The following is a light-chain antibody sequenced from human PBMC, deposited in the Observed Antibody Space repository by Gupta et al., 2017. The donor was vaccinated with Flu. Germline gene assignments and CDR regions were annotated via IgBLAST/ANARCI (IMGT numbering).Light chain of an antibody. CDR1: QSVSSSY. Sequence: EIVLTHSPGTLSLSPGERATLSCRASQSVSSSYLAWYQQKPGQAPRLLIYGASTTATGIPDRFSGSGSGTDFTLSISRLEPEDFAVYYCQQYGSSPFTFGGGTKVQIK. CDR2: GAS. V-gene: IGKV3-20*01. CDR3: QQYGSSPFT. J-gene: IGKJ4*01.